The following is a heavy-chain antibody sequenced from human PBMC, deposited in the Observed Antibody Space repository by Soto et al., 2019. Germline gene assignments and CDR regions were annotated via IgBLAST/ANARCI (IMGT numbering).Heavy chain of an antibody. CDR1: GGSISSYY. Sequence: SETLSLTCTVSGGSISSYYWSWIRQPPGKGLEWIGYIYYSGSTNYNPSLKSRVTISVDTSKNQFSLKLSSVTAADTAVYYCARDRRITMVRGVIITPSEYYYYMDVWGKGTTVTVSS. V-gene: IGHV4-59*01. D-gene: IGHD3-10*01. CDR3: ARDRRITMVRGVIITPSEYYYYMDV. J-gene: IGHJ6*03. CDR2: IYYSGST.